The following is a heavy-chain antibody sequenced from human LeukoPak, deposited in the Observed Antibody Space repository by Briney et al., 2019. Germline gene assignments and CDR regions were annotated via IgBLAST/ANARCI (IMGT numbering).Heavy chain of an antibody. CDR3: AKDRLGAMMYFDF. Sequence: GGSLRLSCEASGFTFSTYGMSWVRQAPGKGLEWVSAINGSGGSTYYADSVKGRVTISRDNSKNTLYLQVNSLRVEDTAVYYCAKDRLGAMMYFDFWGQGTLVTVSS. CDR1: GFTFSTYG. CDR2: INGSGGST. J-gene: IGHJ4*02. D-gene: IGHD1-26*01. V-gene: IGHV3-23*01.